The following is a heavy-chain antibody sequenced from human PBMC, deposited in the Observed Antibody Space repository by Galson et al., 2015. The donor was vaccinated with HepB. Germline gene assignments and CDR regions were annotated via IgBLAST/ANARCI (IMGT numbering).Heavy chain of an antibody. J-gene: IGHJ6*02. V-gene: IGHV3-30*18. CDR1: GFTFSSYG. D-gene: IGHD1-26*01. CDR2: ISYDGSNK. Sequence: SLRLSCAASGFTFSSYGMHWVRQAPGKGLEWVAVISYDGSNKYYADSVKGRFTISRDNSKNTLYLQMNSLRAEDTAVYYCAKDLSGGIVVYYYYGMDVWGQGTTVTVSS. CDR3: AKDLSGGIVVYYYYGMDV.